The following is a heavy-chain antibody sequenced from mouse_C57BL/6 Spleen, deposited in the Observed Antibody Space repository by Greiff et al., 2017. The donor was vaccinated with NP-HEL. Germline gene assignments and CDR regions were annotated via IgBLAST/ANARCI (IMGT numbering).Heavy chain of an antibody. Sequence: EVQLQESEGGLVQPGSSMKLSCTASGFTFSDYYMAWVRQVPEKGLEWVANINYDGSSTYYLDSLKSRFIISRDNAKNILYLQMSSLKSEDTATYYCARGVYYGYAMDYWGQGTSVTVSS. CDR2: INYDGSST. D-gene: IGHD2-1*01. J-gene: IGHJ4*01. V-gene: IGHV5-16*01. CDR3: ARGVYYGYAMDY. CDR1: GFTFSDYY.